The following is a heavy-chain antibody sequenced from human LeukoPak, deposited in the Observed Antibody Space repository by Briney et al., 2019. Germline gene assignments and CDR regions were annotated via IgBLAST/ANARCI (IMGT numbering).Heavy chain of an antibody. Sequence: GASVKVSCKASGYTFTSYYMHWVRQAPGQGLEWMGIINPSGGSTSYAQKFQGRVTVTRDMSTSTVYMELSSLRSEDTAVYYCARVKSWDSSGYYSLDYWGQGTLVTVSS. J-gene: IGHJ4*02. CDR3: ARVKSWDSSGYYSLDY. D-gene: IGHD3-22*01. V-gene: IGHV1-46*01. CDR2: INPSGGST. CDR1: GYTFTSYY.